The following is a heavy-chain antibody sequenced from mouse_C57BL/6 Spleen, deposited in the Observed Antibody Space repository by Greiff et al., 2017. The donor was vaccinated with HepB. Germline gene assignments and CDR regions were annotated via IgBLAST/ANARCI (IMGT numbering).Heavy chain of an antibody. V-gene: IGHV1-26*01. D-gene: IGHD2-5*01. Sequence: EVQLQQSGPELVKPGASVKISCKASGYTFTDYYMNWVKQSHGKSLEWIGDINPNNGGTSYNQKFKGKATLTVDKSSSTAYMELRSLTSEDSAVYYCARSGSNYGRYFDVWGTGTTVTVSS. CDR2: INPNNGGT. J-gene: IGHJ1*03. CDR1: GYTFTDYY. CDR3: ARSGSNYGRYFDV.